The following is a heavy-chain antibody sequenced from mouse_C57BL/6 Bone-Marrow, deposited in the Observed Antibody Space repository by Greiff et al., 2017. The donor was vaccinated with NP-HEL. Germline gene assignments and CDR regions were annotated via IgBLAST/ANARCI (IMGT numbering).Heavy chain of an antibody. J-gene: IGHJ1*03. CDR1: GFTFSSYA. CDR3: ARARYFYWYFDV. CDR2: ISDGGSYT. V-gene: IGHV5-4*03. D-gene: IGHD1-1*01. Sequence: EVNVVESGGGLVKPGGSLKLSCAASGFTFSSYAMSWVRQTPEKRLEWVATISDGGSYTYYPDNVKGRFTISRDNAKNNLYLQMSHLKSEDTAMYYCARARYFYWYFDVWGTGTTVTVSS.